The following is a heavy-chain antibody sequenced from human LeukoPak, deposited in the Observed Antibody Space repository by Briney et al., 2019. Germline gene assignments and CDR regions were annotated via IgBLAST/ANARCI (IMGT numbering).Heavy chain of an antibody. D-gene: IGHD1-26*01. CDR2: INGDGVTT. CDR1: GFTFSSYW. Sequence: GGSLRLSCAASGFTFSSYWMHWVRQAPGKGLVWVSRINGDGVTTTYADSVKGRFTISRDNAKNTLYLQMNSLRAEDTAVYYCARDGFGGSYSFWGQGTLVTVSS. V-gene: IGHV3-74*03. J-gene: IGHJ4*02. CDR3: ARDGFGGSYSF.